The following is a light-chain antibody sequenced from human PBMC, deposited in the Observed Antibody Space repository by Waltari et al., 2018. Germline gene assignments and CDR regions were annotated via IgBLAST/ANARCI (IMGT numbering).Light chain of an antibody. CDR2: DVT. CDR1: SSDIGSYNF. CDR3: SSYSSSYTSVV. Sequence: QSALTQPASVSGSPRQSITISCTGTSSDIGSYNFVSWYQQHPGKAPKLLIFDVTNRPSGGSNRFSGSKSGNTASLTISRVQAEDEADYYCSSYSSSYTSVVFGGGTKLTVL. J-gene: IGLJ2*01. V-gene: IGLV2-14*03.